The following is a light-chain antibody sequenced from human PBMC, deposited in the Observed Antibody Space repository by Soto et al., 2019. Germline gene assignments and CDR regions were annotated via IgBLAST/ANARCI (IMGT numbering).Light chain of an antibody. V-gene: IGKV1-39*01. CDR2: GAS. Sequence: DIQMTQSPSSLSASVGDRVVITCRASQSISDYLNWYQQKPGEAHKLLIYGASNLQSGVPSRFSGSGSGSDFTLTISGLQPEDFGVYFCQQSYSLPLTFGPGTKVDV. J-gene: IGKJ3*01. CDR3: QQSYSLPLT. CDR1: QSISDY.